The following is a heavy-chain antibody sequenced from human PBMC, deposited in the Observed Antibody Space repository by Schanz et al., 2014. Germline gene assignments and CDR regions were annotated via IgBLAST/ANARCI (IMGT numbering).Heavy chain of an antibody. CDR1: GFSFNNYG. CDR3: AKEDRNHNSDYVY. Sequence: QVQLVESGGSVVQPGRSLRLSCAASGFSFNNYGLNWVRQAPGKGLEWVTFIRFDGSDKYYADSVKGRFSVSRDNSKNTLFLQMNSLRPEDTAVYYCAKEDRNHNSDYVYWGQGTLVTVSS. CDR2: IRFDGSDK. V-gene: IGHV3-30*02. J-gene: IGHJ4*02. D-gene: IGHD3-22*01.